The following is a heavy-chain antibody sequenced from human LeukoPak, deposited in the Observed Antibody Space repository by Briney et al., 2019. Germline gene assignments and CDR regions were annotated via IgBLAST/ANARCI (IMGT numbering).Heavy chain of an antibody. Sequence: SETLSLTCSVSGGSISSDHWNWVRQTPGKGLEWIGGIYYSGITYYNPSLRSRLTISVDMSKSPFSLRLTSVTAADTAAYYCARKNDFEIWGQGTLVTVSS. D-gene: IGHD2/OR15-2a*01. J-gene: IGHJ3*02. V-gene: IGHV4-59*01. CDR1: GGSISSDH. CDR2: IYYSGIT. CDR3: ARKNDFEI.